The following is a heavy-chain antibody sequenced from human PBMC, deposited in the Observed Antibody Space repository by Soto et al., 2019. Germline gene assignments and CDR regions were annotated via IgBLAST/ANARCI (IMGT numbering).Heavy chain of an antibody. Sequence: QVQLVQSGAEVKKPGASVKVSCKASGYTFTSYGISWVRQAPGQGLEWMGWISAYNGNTNYAQKLQGRVTMTTDTATSTAYMELRSLRSDDTAVYYCARGTVVVAATHYYYYYGMDVWGQGTTVTVSS. CDR2: ISAYNGNT. J-gene: IGHJ6*02. CDR1: GYTFTSYG. D-gene: IGHD2-15*01. CDR3: ARGTVVVAATHYYYYYGMDV. V-gene: IGHV1-18*04.